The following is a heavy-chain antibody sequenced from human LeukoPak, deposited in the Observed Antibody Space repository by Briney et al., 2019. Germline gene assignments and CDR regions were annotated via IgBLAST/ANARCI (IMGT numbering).Heavy chain of an antibody. D-gene: IGHD6-19*01. V-gene: IGHV3-23*01. CDR2: ISGSGGST. Sequence: PGGSLRLSCAASGFTFSSYAMSWVRQAPGKGLEWVSAISGSGGSTYYADSVKGRFTISRDNSKNTLYLQMNSLRAEDTAVYYCAKAASRQWLVPRLYFDYWGQGTLVTVSS. CDR1: GFTFSSYA. J-gene: IGHJ4*02. CDR3: AKAASRQWLVPRLYFDY.